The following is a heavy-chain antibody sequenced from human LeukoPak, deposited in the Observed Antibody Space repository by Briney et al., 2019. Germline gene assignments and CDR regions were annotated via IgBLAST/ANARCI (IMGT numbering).Heavy chain of an antibody. V-gene: IGHV4-59*13. Sequence: SETLSLTCSVSGASINSNYWSWVRQSPGKGLEWIAYIYYSGEINYNPSLRGRVTISLDTSKNQVSLKMTSVTAEDTAVYYCARGHYDLGPWGQGTLVTVSS. D-gene: IGHD3-22*01. CDR2: IYYSGEI. CDR1: GASINSNY. J-gene: IGHJ5*02. CDR3: ARGHYDLGP.